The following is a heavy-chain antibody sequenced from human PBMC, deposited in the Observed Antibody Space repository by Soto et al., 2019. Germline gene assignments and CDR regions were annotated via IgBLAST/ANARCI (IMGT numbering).Heavy chain of an antibody. V-gene: IGHV3-33*01. D-gene: IGHD6-13*01. CDR3: ARAAAGNWFDP. J-gene: IGHJ5*02. CDR1: GFTFSSYG. Sequence: GGSLRLSCAASGFTFSSYGMHWVRQAPGKGLEWVAVIWYDGSNKYYADSVKGRFTISRDNSKNTLYLQMNSLRAEDTAVYYCARAAAGNWFDPWGQGTLVTVSS. CDR2: IWYDGSNK.